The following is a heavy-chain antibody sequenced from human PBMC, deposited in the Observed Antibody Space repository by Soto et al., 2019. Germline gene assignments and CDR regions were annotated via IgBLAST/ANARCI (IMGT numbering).Heavy chain of an antibody. CDR3: AKRASGSYFDS. V-gene: IGHV3-23*01. J-gene: IGHJ4*02. CDR2: ISGRVGST. CDR1: GVTFSSYA. Sequence: EVQLFESGGGLVQPGGSLRLSCAASGVTFSSYAMNWVRQAPGKGLGWVSVISGRVGSTYYADSVKGRFTISRDNSKNTLYLQMKSLGAEDAAVYYCAKRASGSYFDSWGQGTLVTVSS. D-gene: IGHD3-10*01.